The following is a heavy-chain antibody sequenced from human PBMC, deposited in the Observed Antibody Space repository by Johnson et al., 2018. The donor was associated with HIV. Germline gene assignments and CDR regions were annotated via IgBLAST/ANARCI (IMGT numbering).Heavy chain of an antibody. J-gene: IGHJ3*02. CDR3: ARNLWGSYRHDAFDI. CDR2: ISFDGSNR. V-gene: IGHV3-30*03. CDR1: GFTFSSYG. D-gene: IGHD3-16*02. Sequence: QVQLVESGGGVVQPGRSLRLSCAASGFTFSSYGMHWVRQAPGKGLEWVAVISFDGSNRNYADSVKGRFTISRDNSKNMLYLQMNSLREEDTAGYYCARNLWGSYRHDAFDIWGQGTMVTVSS.